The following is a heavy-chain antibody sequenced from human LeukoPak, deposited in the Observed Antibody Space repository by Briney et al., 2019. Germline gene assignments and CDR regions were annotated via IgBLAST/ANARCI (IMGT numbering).Heavy chain of an antibody. D-gene: IGHD3-22*01. V-gene: IGHV3-72*01. CDR3: ARNLDSSNY. CDR1: GFTFSDHY. Sequence: GGSLRLSCAASGFTFSDHYMDWVLQAPGKGLEWVARSRNKANSYSTEYAASVQGRFTVSRDDSSLYLEMNSLKIEDTAVYFCARNLDSSNYWGQGTLVTVSS. CDR2: SRNKANSYST. J-gene: IGHJ4*02.